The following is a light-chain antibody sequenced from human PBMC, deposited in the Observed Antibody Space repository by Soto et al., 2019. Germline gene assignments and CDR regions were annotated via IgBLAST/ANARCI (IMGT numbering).Light chain of an antibody. Sequence: EIVLTQSPGTLSLSPGERATLSCRASQSVSSNSLAWYQQKPGQAPRLLIYGASSRATGIPDRFSGSGSGTDFPLTISRLAPEDFAVYYCQQCGSSPLTFGGGTKVEIK. J-gene: IGKJ4*01. CDR3: QQCGSSPLT. V-gene: IGKV3-20*01. CDR1: QSVSSNS. CDR2: GAS.